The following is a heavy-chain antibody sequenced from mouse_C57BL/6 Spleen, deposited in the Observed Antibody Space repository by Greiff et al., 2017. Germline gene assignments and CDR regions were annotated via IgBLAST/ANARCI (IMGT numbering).Heavy chain of an antibody. V-gene: IGHV1-9*01. CDR1: GYTFTGYW. CDR3: ARSEEIYYGLSWFAY. CDR2: ILPGSVST. D-gene: IGHD2-1*01. Sequence: QVQLQQSGAELMKPGASVKLSCKATGYTFTGYWIEWVKQRPGHGLEWIGEILPGSVSTNYNEKFKGKATFTADTSSNTAYMQLSSLTTEDSAIYYGARSEEIYYGLSWFAYWGQGTLVTVSA. J-gene: IGHJ3*01.